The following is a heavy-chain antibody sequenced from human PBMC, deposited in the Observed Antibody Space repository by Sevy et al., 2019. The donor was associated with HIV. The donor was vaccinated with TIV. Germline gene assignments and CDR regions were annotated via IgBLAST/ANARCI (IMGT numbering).Heavy chain of an antibody. V-gene: IGHV4-31*03. CDR2: IYYTGTT. Sequence: SETLSLTCTVSGDSINNGDYYWSWIRQHPGQGLEWIGKIYYTGTTYYNPSLKSRLRISVERSENSLSLSLRSVTAADTAVYYCARTTVTTFSSARNNWFDPWGQGTLVTVSS. CDR3: ARTTVTTFSSARNNWFDP. D-gene: IGHD4-4*01. J-gene: IGHJ5*02. CDR1: GDSINNGDYY.